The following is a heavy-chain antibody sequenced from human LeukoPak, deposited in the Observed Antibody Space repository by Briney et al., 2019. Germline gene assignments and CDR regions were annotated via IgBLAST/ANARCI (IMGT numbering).Heavy chain of an antibody. Sequence: SETLSLTCTVSGYSISSGYYWGWIRQPPGKGLEWIGSIYHSGSTYYNPSLKSRVTISVDTSKNQFSLKLSSVTAADTAVYYCARQYIDILTGYHRGELYWYFDLWGRGTLVTVSS. J-gene: IGHJ2*01. CDR2: IYHSGST. CDR3: ARQYIDILTGYHRGELYWYFDL. V-gene: IGHV4-38-2*02. D-gene: IGHD3-9*01. CDR1: GYSISSGYY.